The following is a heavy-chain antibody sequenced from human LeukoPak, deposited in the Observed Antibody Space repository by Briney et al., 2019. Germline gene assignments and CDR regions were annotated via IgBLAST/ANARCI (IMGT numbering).Heavy chain of an antibody. CDR1: GFTFDDYA. D-gene: IGHD3-22*01. J-gene: IGHJ1*01. CDR2: ISGDGGST. V-gene: IGHV3-43*02. Sequence: GGSLRLSCAASGFTFDDYAMHWVRQAPGKGLEWVSLISGDGGSTYYADSVKGRFTISRDNSKNSLYLQMNSLRTEDTALYYCAKDTYYYDRSGYHEYFQHWGQGTLVTVSS. CDR3: AKDTYYYDRSGYHEYFQH.